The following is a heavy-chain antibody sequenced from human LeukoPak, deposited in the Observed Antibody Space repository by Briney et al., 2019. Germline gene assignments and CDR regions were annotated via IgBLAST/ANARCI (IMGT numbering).Heavy chain of an antibody. CDR2: IIPIFGTA. CDR3: ASTMIVVVITSGSFDY. J-gene: IGHJ4*02. D-gene: IGHD3-22*01. CDR1: GGTFSSYA. V-gene: IGHV1-69*05. Sequence: ASVKVSCKASGGTFSSYAISWVRQAPGQGLEWMGGIIPIFGTANYAQKFQGRVTFTTDESTSTAYMELSSLRSEDTAVYYCASTMIVVVITSGSFDYWGQGTLVTVSS.